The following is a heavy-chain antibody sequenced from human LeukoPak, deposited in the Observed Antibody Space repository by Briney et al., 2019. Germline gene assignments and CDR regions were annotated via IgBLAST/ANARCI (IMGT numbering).Heavy chain of an antibody. CDR2: IKQDGSEK. CDR3: ASGPPFLKYFEY. J-gene: IGHJ4*02. Sequence: PGGSLRLSCAASGFSFSSYWMSWVRQAPGKGLEWVANIKQDGSEKYYVDSVKGRFTISRDDSNNALYLQMHSLRAEDTALYYCASGPPFLKYFEYWGQGTLVTVSS. V-gene: IGHV3-7*05. CDR1: GFSFSSYW. D-gene: IGHD3-3*01.